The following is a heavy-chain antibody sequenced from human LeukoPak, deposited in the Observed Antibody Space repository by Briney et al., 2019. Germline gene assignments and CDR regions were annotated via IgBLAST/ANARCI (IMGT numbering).Heavy chain of an antibody. J-gene: IGHJ4*02. Sequence: QTGGSLRLSCAASGFTFSSYWMSWVRQAPGKGLEWVANIKQDGSEKYYVDSVKGRFTISRDNAKNSLYLQMNSLRAEDTAVYYCARDNFDILVPFDYWGQGTLVTVSS. D-gene: IGHD3-9*01. V-gene: IGHV3-7*01. CDR3: ARDNFDILVPFDY. CDR1: GFTFSSYW. CDR2: IKQDGSEK.